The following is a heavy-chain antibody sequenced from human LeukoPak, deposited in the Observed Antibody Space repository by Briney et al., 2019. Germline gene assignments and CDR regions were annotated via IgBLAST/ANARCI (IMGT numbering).Heavy chain of an antibody. Sequence: SETLSLTCAVYGGSFSGYYWSWIRQPPGKGLEWIGEINHSGSTNYNPSLKSRVTISVDTSKNQFSLKLSSVTAADTAVYYCARGGYCSSTSCYMPNVWGQGTLVTVSS. CDR3: ARGGYCSSTSCYMPNV. J-gene: IGHJ4*02. D-gene: IGHD2-2*02. CDR2: INHSGST. CDR1: GGSFSGYY. V-gene: IGHV4-34*01.